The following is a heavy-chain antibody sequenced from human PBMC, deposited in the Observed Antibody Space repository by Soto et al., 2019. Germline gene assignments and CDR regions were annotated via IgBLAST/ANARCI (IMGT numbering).Heavy chain of an antibody. D-gene: IGHD6-13*01. V-gene: IGHV3-23*01. CDR1: GFTFSSYA. CDR3: AKPAAAGITTPLGLDY. J-gene: IGHJ4*02. CDR2: ISGSGGST. Sequence: GSLRLSCAASGFTFSSYAMSWVRQAPGKGLEWVSAISGSGGSTYYADSVKGRFTISRDNSKNTLYLQMNSLRAEDTAVYYCAKPAAAGITTPLGLDYWGQGTLVTVSS.